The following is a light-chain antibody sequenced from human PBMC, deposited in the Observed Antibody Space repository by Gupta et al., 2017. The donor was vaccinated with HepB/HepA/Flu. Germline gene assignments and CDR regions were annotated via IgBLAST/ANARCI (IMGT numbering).Light chain of an antibody. V-gene: IGKV3-11*01. Sequence: EIVLTQSPATLSLSPVERATLSCRASQSISIYLAWYQQKPGQAPRLLIYDASNRATGIPARFSGSGSGTDFTLTISSLEPEDFAVYYCQQRSNWPITFGQGTLLDIK. CDR1: QSISIY. J-gene: IGKJ5*01. CDR2: DAS. CDR3: QQRSNWPIT.